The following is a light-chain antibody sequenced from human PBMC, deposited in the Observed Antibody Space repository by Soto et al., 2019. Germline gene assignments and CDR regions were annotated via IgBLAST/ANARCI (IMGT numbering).Light chain of an antibody. CDR2: KAS. V-gene: IGKV1-5*03. Sequence: DIQMTQSPSTLSPSVGDRVTITCRASQSISSWLAWYQQKPGKAPKLLIYKASSLESGVPSRFIGSGSGTEFTLTISSLQPDDFATYYCQQYNSYWTFGQGTKVEIK. CDR1: QSISSW. J-gene: IGKJ1*01. CDR3: QQYNSYWT.